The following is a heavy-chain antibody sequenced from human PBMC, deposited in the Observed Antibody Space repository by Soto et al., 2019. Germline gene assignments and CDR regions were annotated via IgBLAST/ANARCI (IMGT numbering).Heavy chain of an antibody. CDR2: INPKSGGT. D-gene: IGHD2-8*01. CDR1: GYSFTDYH. Sequence: VSVKVSCKASGYSFTDYHIHWVRQAPGQGLEWLGRINPKSGGTSTAQKFQGWVTMTTDTSISTASMELTRLTSDDTAIYYCARGDSTDCSNGVCSFFYNHDMDVWGQGTTVTVSS. CDR3: ARGDSTDCSNGVCSFFYNHDMDV. J-gene: IGHJ6*02. V-gene: IGHV1-2*04.